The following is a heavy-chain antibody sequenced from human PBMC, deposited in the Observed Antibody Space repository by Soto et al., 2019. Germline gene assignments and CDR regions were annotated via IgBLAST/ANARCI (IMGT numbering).Heavy chain of an antibody. Sequence: SETLPLTCTVSGGAISSYYWSWIRQPPGKGLEWIGYIYYSGSTNYNPSLKSRVTISVDTSKNQFSLKLSSVTAADTAVYYCARAAAGTFFSPYYFDYWGQGTLVTVSS. CDR2: IYYSGST. J-gene: IGHJ4*02. D-gene: IGHD6-13*01. V-gene: IGHV4-59*01. CDR1: GGAISSYY. CDR3: ARAAAGTFFSPYYFDY.